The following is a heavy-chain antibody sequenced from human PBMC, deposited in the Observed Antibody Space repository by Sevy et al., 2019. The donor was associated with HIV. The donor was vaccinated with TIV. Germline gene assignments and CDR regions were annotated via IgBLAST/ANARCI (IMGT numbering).Heavy chain of an antibody. CDR2: ISYDGSNK. Sequence: GGSLRLSCAASGFTFSSYDMHWVRQAPGKGLEWVAVISYDGSNKYYADSVKGRFTISRDNSKNTLYLQMNSLRAEDTAVYYCARDFMITFGGVTFDYWGQGTLVTVSS. D-gene: IGHD3-16*01. CDR3: ARDFMITFGGVTFDY. V-gene: IGHV3-30-3*01. J-gene: IGHJ4*02. CDR1: GFTFSSYD.